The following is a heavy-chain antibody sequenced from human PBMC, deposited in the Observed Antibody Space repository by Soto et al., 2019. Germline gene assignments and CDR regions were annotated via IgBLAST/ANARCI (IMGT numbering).Heavy chain of an antibody. Sequence: KDPRDTKKSNSPHWPRQDKRQRLEWMGWINGGNGDTKYSQKFQDRVTITRDTSASTAYMDLSSLRSEDTAVYSCARGPVSGGSWWWFGTWGQRPLVTASS. V-gene: IGHV1-3*01. CDR2: INGGNGDT. D-gene: IGHD2-15*01. CDR1: RDTKKSNS. CDR3: ARGPVSGGSWWWFGT. J-gene: IGHJ5*02.